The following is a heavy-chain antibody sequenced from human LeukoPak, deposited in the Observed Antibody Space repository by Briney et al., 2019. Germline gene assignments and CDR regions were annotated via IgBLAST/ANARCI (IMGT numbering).Heavy chain of an antibody. Sequence: PSDTLSLTCAVSGYSISSSNWWGWIRQPPGKGLEWIGYIYYSGSTYYNPSLKSRVTMSVDTSKNQFSLKLSSVTAVDTAVYYCASQYSSGWYGIDYWGQGTLVTVSS. CDR2: IYYSGST. J-gene: IGHJ4*02. D-gene: IGHD6-19*01. CDR3: ASQYSSGWYGIDY. V-gene: IGHV4-28*01. CDR1: GYSISSSNW.